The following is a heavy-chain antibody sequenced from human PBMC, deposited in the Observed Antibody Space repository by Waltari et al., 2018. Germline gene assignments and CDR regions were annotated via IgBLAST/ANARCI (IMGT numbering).Heavy chain of an antibody. V-gene: IGHV4-59*01. CDR1: GGSISSYS. CDR2: IYYSGST. D-gene: IGHD1-26*01. J-gene: IGHJ3*02. Sequence: QVPLQESGPGLVQPSETLSLTCTVSGGSISSYSWSWIRQPPGKGLEWIGYIYYSGSTNYNPSLKSRVTISVDTSKNQFSLKLSSVTAADTAVYYCARGGSEDAFDIWGQGTMVTVSS. CDR3: ARGGSEDAFDI.